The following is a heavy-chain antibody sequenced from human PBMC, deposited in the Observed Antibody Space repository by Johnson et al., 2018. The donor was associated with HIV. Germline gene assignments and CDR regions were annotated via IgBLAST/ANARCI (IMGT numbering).Heavy chain of an antibody. CDR2: IGTAGDT. Sequence: VQLVESGGGVVQPGGSLRLSCAASGFNFNTYSMHWVRQATGKGLEWVSAIGTAGDTYYPGSVKGRFTISRDNAKNSLYLQMNSLRAEDTAVYYCASPERPTGTQEEAFDIWGQGTMVTVSS. CDR3: ASPERPTGTQEEAFDI. CDR1: GFNFNTYS. V-gene: IGHV3-13*01. D-gene: IGHD1-1*01. J-gene: IGHJ3*02.